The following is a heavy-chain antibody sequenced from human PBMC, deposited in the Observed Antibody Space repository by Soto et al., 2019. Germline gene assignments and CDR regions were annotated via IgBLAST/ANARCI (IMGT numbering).Heavy chain of an antibody. Sequence: PGESLKISCKGSGYSFTSYWIGWVRQIPGKGLEWMGIIYPGDSDTRYSPSFQGQVTISADKSISTAYLQWSSLKASDTAMYYCARLGYYSNYPHYYYYYMDVWGKGTTVTVSS. V-gene: IGHV5-51*01. CDR3: ARLGYYSNYPHYYYYYMDV. CDR1: GYSFTSYW. CDR2: IYPGDSDT. D-gene: IGHD4-4*01. J-gene: IGHJ6*03.